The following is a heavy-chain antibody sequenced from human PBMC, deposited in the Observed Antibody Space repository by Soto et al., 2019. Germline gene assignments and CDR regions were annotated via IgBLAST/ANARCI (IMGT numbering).Heavy chain of an antibody. J-gene: IGHJ4*02. CDR2: IDPSDSYT. D-gene: IGHD1-26*01. CDR3: ARHLLPDYYFDY. Sequence: GESLKISCKGSGYSFTTYWITWVRQMPGKGLEWMGRIDPSDSYTSYSPSFQGHATISADKSISTAYLQWSSLRASDTAMYYCARHLLPDYYFDYWGQGTLVTVSS. CDR1: GYSFTTYW. V-gene: IGHV5-10-1*01.